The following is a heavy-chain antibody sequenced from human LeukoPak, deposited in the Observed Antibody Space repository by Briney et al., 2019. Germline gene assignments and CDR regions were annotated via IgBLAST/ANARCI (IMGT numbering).Heavy chain of an antibody. J-gene: IGHJ3*02. CDR2: ISYDGSNK. D-gene: IGHD3-16*01. CDR1: GFTFSSYA. V-gene: IGHV3-30-3*01. CDR3: AREGAYDAFDI. Sequence: PGGSLRLSCAASGFTFSSYAVHWVRQAPGKGLEWVAVISYDGSNKYYADSVKGRFTISRDNSKNTLYLQMNSLRAEDTAVYYCAREGAYDAFDIWGQGTMVTVSS.